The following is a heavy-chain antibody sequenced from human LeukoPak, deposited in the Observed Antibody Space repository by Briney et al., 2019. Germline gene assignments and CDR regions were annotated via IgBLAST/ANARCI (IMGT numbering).Heavy chain of an antibody. Sequence: PSETLSLTCAVYGGSFSGYYWSWIRQPPGKGLEWIGEINHSGSTNYNPSLKSRVTISVDTSKNQFSLKLSSVTAADTAVYYCASVLRWCDYWGQGTLVTVSS. D-gene: IGHD4-23*01. CDR3: ASVLRWCDY. J-gene: IGHJ4*02. CDR1: GGSFSGYY. CDR2: INHSGST. V-gene: IGHV4-34*01.